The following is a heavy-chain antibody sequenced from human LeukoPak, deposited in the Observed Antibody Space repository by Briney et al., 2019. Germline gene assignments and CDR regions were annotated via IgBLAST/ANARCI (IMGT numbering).Heavy chain of an antibody. Sequence: SETLSLTCAVYGGSFSGYYWSWIRQPPGKGLEWIGEINHSGSTNYNPSLKSRVTISVDTPKNQFSLKLSSVTAADTAVYYCARGPYCSSTSCYTVAFDYWGQGTLVTVSS. J-gene: IGHJ4*02. CDR2: INHSGST. CDR1: GGSFSGYY. V-gene: IGHV4-34*01. D-gene: IGHD2-2*02. CDR3: ARGPYCSSTSCYTVAFDY.